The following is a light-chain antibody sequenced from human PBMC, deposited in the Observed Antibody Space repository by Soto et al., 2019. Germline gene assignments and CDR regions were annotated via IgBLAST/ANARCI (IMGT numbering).Light chain of an antibody. J-gene: IGKJ5*01. CDR2: GAS. CDR1: QSVNSEY. CDR3: QQYGNSPIT. Sequence: EIVLTQSPGTLSLSPRERATLSCRASQSVNSEYLAWYQQKPGQAPRLLIYGASIRATGIPDRFSGSGSGTDFTLSISRLEPEDFASYYCQQYGNSPITFDQGTRLEI. V-gene: IGKV3-20*01.